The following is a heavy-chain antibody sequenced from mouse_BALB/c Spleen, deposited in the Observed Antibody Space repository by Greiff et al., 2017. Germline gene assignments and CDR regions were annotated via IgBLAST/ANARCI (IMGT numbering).Heavy chain of an antibody. CDR1: GYAFTNYL. D-gene: IGHD1-2*01. J-gene: IGHJ4*01. CDR2: INPGSGGT. Sequence: QVQLKQSGAELVRPGTSVKVSCKASGYAFTNYLIEWVKQRPGQGLEWIGVINPGSGGTNYNEKFKGKATLIADKSSSTAYMQLSSLTSDDSAVYFCARSVLRLGAMDYWGQGTSVTVSS. CDR3: ARSVLRLGAMDY. V-gene: IGHV1-54*01.